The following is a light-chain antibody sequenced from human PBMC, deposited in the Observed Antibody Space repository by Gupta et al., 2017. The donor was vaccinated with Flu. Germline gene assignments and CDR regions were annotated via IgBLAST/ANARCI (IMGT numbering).Light chain of an antibody. J-gene: IGKJ5*01. V-gene: IGKV3-20*01. CDR3: QQDEKSPTT. CDR1: QSVNSAY. CDR2: GAS. Sequence: EIVLTQSPGTLSLSPGERVTVSCRASQSVNSAYFAWYRHKPGQPPRLLIFGASSRATGIPDRFSGSGSGTDFTLTISRLEPEDFGVYYCQQDEKSPTTFGQGTRLQIK.